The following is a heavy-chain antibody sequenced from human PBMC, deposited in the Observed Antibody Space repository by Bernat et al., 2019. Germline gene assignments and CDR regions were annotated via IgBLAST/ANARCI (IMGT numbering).Heavy chain of an antibody. D-gene: IGHD2-2*02. CDR3: ARDLNPYTAANYYYYYGMDV. J-gene: IGHJ6*02. V-gene: IGHV3-7*01. CDR2: IKQDGSEK. Sequence: EVQLVESGGGLVQPGGSLRLSCAASGFTFSSYWMSWVRQAPGKGLEWVANIKQDGSEKYYVDSVKGRFTISRDNAKNSLYLQMNSLRAEDTAVYYCARDLNPYTAANYYYYYGMDVWGQGTTVTVSS. CDR1: GFTFSSYW.